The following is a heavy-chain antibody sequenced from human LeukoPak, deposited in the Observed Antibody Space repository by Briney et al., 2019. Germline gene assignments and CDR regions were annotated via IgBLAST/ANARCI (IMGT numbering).Heavy chain of an antibody. V-gene: IGHV1-18*01. D-gene: IGHD3-10*01. CDR2: ISAYNGNA. CDR3: ARTPKRFGELYQSADY. J-gene: IGHJ4*02. Sequence: ASVKVSCKASGYTFTNHGITWVRQAPGQGLEWMGWISAYNGNADYAQSFQGRVTMTTDTSTSTAYMELSSLRSDDTGVYYCARTPKRFGELYQSADYWGQGTLVTVSS. CDR1: GYTFTNHG.